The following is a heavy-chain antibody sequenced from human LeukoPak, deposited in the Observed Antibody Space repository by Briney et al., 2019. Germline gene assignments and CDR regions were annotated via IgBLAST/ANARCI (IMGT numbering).Heavy chain of an antibody. CDR3: ARYSRRVYCSGGSCYAFDY. CDR1: GGSFSGYY. V-gene: IGHV4-34*01. Sequence: KSSETLSLTCAVYGGSFSGYYWSWIRQPPGKGLEWIGEINHSGSTNYNPSLKSRVTISVDTSKNQFSLKLSSVTAADTAVYYCARYSRRVYCSGGSCYAFDYWGQGTLVTVSS. D-gene: IGHD2-15*01. J-gene: IGHJ4*02. CDR2: INHSGST.